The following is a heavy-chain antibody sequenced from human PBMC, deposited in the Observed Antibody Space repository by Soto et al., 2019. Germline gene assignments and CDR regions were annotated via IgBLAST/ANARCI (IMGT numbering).Heavy chain of an antibody. D-gene: IGHD1-1*01. CDR2: VFHTGFT. Sequence: PSETLSLTCAVSGGPVSGSYYYWAWLRQSPGKGPEWIGSVFHTGFTSYNPSLESRVSVSVDTSKSQFSLKLSAVTASDTAVYYCATSQKGYNWNYFDHWGQGALVTVSS. CDR1: GGPVSGSYYY. J-gene: IGHJ4*02. CDR3: ATSQKGYNWNYFDH. V-gene: IGHV4-39*01.